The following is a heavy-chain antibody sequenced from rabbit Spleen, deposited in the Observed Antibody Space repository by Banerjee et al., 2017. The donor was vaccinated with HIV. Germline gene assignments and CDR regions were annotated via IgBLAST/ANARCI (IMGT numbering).Heavy chain of an antibody. V-gene: IGHV1S45*01. J-gene: IGHJ6*01. CDR2: IYTGNDKT. Sequence: QEQLVESGGGLVKPEGSLKLSCTASGFSFSNKAVMCWVRQAPGKGLEWIGCIYTGNDKTYYASWAKGRFTCSKTSSTTATLQMTRLTVADTATYFCARDTSSSFSSYGMDLWGPGTLSPS. CDR3: ARDTSSSFSSYGMDL. CDR1: GFSFSNKAV. D-gene: IGHD1-1*01.